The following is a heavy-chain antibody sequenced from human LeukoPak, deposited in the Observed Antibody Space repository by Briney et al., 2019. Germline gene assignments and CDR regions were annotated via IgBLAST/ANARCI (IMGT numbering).Heavy chain of an antibody. CDR3: AREPHDSGAVPGI. CDR2: VYYSGST. D-gene: IGHD4-17*01. J-gene: IGHJ3*02. Sequence: PSETLSLTCTVSDASISGYYWSWIRQPPGKGLEWIGYVYYSGSTSYNPSLKGRVTISIDTSKNQFSLRLKSVTAADTAVYYCAREPHDSGAVPGIWGQGTMVTVSS. V-gene: IGHV4-59*01. CDR1: DASISGYY.